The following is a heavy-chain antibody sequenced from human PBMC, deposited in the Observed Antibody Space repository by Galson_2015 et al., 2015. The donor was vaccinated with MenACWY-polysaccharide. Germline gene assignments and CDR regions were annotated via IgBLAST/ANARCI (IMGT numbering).Heavy chain of an antibody. CDR3: ARSPGGYSSGGQIDS. D-gene: IGHD5-18*01. CDR2: IYYSGST. Sequence: SEPLSLTCSVSGGSLTAYYWAWIRQPPGKGLEWIGCIYYSGSTKYSRSLNSRVTISVDSSNNQFSLKLSSVTAADTAVYYCARSPGGYSSGGQIDSWGQGSLVTVSS. J-gene: IGHJ4*02. CDR1: GGSLTAYY. V-gene: IGHV4-59*01.